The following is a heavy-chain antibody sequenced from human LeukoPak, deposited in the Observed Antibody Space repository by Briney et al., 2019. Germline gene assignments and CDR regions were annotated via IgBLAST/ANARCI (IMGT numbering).Heavy chain of an antibody. D-gene: IGHD1-14*01. CDR2: MNPNSGNT. CDR1: GYTFTSYD. CDR3: ARAGHYYYYYYYMDV. Sequence: PGASVKVSCKASGYTFTSYDINWVRQATGQGLEWMGWMNPNSGNTGYAQKFQGRVTMTRNTSISTAYMELSSLRSEDTAVYYCARAGHYYYYYYYMDVWGKGTTVTVSS. J-gene: IGHJ6*03. V-gene: IGHV1-8*01.